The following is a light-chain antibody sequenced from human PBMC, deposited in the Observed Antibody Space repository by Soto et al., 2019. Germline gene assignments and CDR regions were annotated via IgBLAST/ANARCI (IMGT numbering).Light chain of an antibody. Sequence: SYELTQSPSVSVAPGQTARITCGGNNIGSKSVHWYQHKPGQARVLVVYDDSDRPSGIPERFSGSNSGNMATLTISRVEAGDDADYYCQVWDTTSDLPVFGTGTKGTVL. CDR1: NIGSKS. CDR3: QVWDTTSDLPV. J-gene: IGLJ1*01. V-gene: IGLV3-21*02. CDR2: DDS.